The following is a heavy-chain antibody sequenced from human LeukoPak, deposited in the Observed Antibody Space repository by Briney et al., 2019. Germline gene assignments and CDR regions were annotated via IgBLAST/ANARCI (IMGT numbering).Heavy chain of an antibody. D-gene: IGHD5-12*01. Sequence: GGSLRLSCAASGFTFSSYAMSWVRQAPGKGLEWVSAISGSGGSTYYADSVKGRFTISRDNSKNTLYLQMNSLRAEDTAVYYCAPSSSGDDTAFVFDYWGQGTLVTVSS. CDR1: GFTFSSYA. CDR3: APSSSGDDTAFVFDY. CDR2: ISGSGGST. J-gene: IGHJ4*02. V-gene: IGHV3-23*01.